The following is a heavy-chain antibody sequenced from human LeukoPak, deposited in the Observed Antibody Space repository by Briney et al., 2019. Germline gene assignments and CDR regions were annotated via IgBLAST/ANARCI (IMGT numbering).Heavy chain of an antibody. CDR1: GGSISSYY. J-gene: IGHJ5*02. CDR3: ARDGSMVRGVITLNWFDP. Sequence: SETLSLTCTVPGGSISSYYWSWIRQPAGKGLEWIGRIYTSGSTNYNPSLKSRVTMSVDTSKNQFSLKLSSVTAADTAVYYCARDGSMVRGVITLNWFDPWGQGTLVTVSS. V-gene: IGHV4-4*07. D-gene: IGHD3-10*01. CDR2: IYTSGST.